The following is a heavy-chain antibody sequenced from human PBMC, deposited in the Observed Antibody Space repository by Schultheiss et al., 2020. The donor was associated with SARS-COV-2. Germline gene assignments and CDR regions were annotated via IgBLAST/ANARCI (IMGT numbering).Heavy chain of an antibody. CDR1: GFTFSSYS. D-gene: IGHD6-19*01. CDR3: ASERQQWLLNYFDY. V-gene: IGHV3-33*08. CDR2: IWYDGSNK. J-gene: IGHJ4*02. Sequence: GESLKISCAASGFTFSSYSMNWVRQAPGKGLEWVAVIWYDGSNKYYADSVKGRFTISRDNAKNSLYLQMNSLRAEDTAVYYCASERQQWLLNYFDYWGQGTLVTVSS.